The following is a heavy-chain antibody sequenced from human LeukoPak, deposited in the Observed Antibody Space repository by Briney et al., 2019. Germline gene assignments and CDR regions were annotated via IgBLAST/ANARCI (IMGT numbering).Heavy chain of an antibody. Sequence: GGSLRLSCAASGFTFSSYSMNWVRQAPGKGLEWVSSISSSSSYIFYADSVKGRFTISRDNAKNSLYLQMNSLRAEDTAVYYCARDYYNSSGYYHGDYWGQGTLVTVSS. CDR3: ARDYYNSSGYYHGDY. V-gene: IGHV3-21*01. CDR2: ISSSSSYI. J-gene: IGHJ4*02. D-gene: IGHD3-22*01. CDR1: GFTFSSYS.